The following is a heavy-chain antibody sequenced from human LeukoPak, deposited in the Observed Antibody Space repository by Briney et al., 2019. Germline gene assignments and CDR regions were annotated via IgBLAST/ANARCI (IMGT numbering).Heavy chain of an antibody. D-gene: IGHD1-26*01. CDR3: AKDGPLVGPYYFDY. CDR1: GFTFTSYA. V-gene: IGHV3-23*01. Sequence: GGSLRLSCAASGFTFTSYAVNWVRQAPGKGLEWVSAISGSGVSTYYADSVKGRFTISRDNSKNMLYLQMNSLRAEDTAVYYCAKDGPLVGPYYFDYWGQGTLVTVSS. CDR2: ISGSGVST. J-gene: IGHJ4*02.